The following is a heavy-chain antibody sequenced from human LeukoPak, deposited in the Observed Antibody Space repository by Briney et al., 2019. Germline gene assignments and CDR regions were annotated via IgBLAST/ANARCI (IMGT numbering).Heavy chain of an antibody. J-gene: IGHJ4*02. CDR3: ARGPPGYYYGSGSPFDY. Sequence: PSETLSLTCTVSGGSISSGGYYWSWIRQHRGRGLEWIGYIYYSGSTYYNPSLKSRVTISVDTSKNQFSLKLSSVTAADTAVYYCARGPPGYYYGSGSPFDYWGQGTLVTVSS. CDR2: IYYSGST. CDR1: GGSISSGGYY. V-gene: IGHV4-31*03. D-gene: IGHD3-10*01.